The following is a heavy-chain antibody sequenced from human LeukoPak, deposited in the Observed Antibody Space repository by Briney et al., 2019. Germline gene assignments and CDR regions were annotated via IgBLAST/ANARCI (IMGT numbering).Heavy chain of an antibody. D-gene: IGHD3-10*01. V-gene: IGHV1-2*06. J-gene: IGHJ4*02. CDR1: GYTFTDYY. Sequence: ASVKVSCKASGYTFTDYYMHWVRQAPGQGLEWMGRINPNSGDTNYAQNFQGRVTMTRDTSGSTSNMELSRLRSDDTAVYYCARERRFGDLLLFDYWGLGTLVTVSS. CDR2: INPNSGDT. CDR3: ARERRFGDLLLFDY.